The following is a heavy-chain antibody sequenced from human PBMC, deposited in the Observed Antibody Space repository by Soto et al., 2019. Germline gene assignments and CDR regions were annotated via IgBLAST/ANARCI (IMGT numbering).Heavy chain of an antibody. D-gene: IGHD5-18*01. Sequence: SETLSLTCTVSGGSISSYYWSWFRQPPGKGLEWIGYISHSGSTKYNPSLESRVTMSIDTSRHQFSLELSFVTAADTAVYYCASIPRGSSFGWFDYWGQGSLVTVSS. J-gene: IGHJ4*02. V-gene: IGHV4-59*01. CDR1: GGSISSYY. CDR3: ASIPRGSSFGWFDY. CDR2: ISHSGST.